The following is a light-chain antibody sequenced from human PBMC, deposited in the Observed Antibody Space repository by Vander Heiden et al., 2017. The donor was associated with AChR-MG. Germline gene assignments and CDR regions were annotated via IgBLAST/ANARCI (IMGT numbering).Light chain of an antibody. CDR3: QQYYTEPLT. CDR2: WAS. Sequence: IVMTQSPESLAVSLGERATINCKSSQSLLSDSKNFLAWFQQRPGQPPKLLIYWASTRASGAPDRFSGAGSGTDFTLTISSLQAEDVAVYYCQQYYTEPLTFGQGTKLQVK. CDR1: QSLLSDSKNF. J-gene: IGKJ2*01. V-gene: IGKV4-1*01.